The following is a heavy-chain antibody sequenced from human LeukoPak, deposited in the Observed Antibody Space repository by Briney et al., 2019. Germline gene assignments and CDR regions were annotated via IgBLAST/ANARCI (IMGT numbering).Heavy chain of an antibody. J-gene: IGHJ4*02. D-gene: IGHD3-3*01. CDR2: ISYDGSNK. CDR1: GFTFSSYG. CDR3: AKDHANYDFWSGYFDY. Sequence: GGSLRLSCAASGFTFSSYGMHWVRQAPGKGLEWVAVISYDGSNKYYADSVKGRFTISRDNSKNTLYLQMNSLRAEDTAVYYCAKDHANYDFWSGYFDYWGQGTLVTVSS. V-gene: IGHV3-30*18.